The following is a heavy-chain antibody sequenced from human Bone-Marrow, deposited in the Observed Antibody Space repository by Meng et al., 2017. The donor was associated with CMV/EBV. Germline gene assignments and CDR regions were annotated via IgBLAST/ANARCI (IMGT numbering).Heavy chain of an antibody. CDR3: ATLGFWGDYFDH. CDR2: ISGYNGNT. J-gene: IGHJ4*02. Sequence: ASVKVSCKASGVTFDTHGITWARQAPGQGLEWMGWISGYNGNTNYSQKFQDRVTMTTDTSSTTACMELRSLRSDDTAVYYCATLGFWGDYFDHWGRGTLVTVSS. V-gene: IGHV1-18*01. CDR1: GVTFDTHG. D-gene: IGHD3-16*01.